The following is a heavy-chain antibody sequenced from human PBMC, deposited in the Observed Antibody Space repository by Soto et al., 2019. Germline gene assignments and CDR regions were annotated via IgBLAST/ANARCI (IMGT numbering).Heavy chain of an antibody. Sequence: GASVNVSCKSSGYTFTTYGISWVRQAPGQGLEWMGWVSAYNGNTNYAQKLQGRVTMTRDKSTSTAYMELRSLRSDDTAVFYCASGSRNSGYDFDYWGLGTLVTVSS. D-gene: IGHD5-12*01. CDR2: VSAYNGNT. V-gene: IGHV1-18*01. CDR1: GYTFTTYG. J-gene: IGHJ4*02. CDR3: ASGSRNSGYDFDY.